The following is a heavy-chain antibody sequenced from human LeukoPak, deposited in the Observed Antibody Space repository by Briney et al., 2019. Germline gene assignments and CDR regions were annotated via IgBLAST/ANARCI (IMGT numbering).Heavy chain of an antibody. CDR3: ARGFMITFGGVIERFDP. D-gene: IGHD3-16*02. J-gene: IGHJ5*02. V-gene: IGHV4-59*01. CDR2: IYYSGST. CDR1: GGSISSYY. Sequence: SETLSLTCTVSGGSISSYYWSWIRQPPGKGLEWIGYIYYSGSTNYNPSLKSRVTISVDTSKNQFSLKLSSVTAADTAVYYCARGFMITFGGVIERFDPWGQGTLVTVSS.